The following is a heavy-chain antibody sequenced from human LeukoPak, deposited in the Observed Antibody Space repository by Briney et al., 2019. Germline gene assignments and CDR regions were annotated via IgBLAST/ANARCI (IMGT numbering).Heavy chain of an antibody. J-gene: IGHJ4*02. CDR1: GFTFSSYW. V-gene: IGHV3-74*01. Sequence: GGSLRFSCVPSGFTFSSYWMHWVSHAPGKGLEWVSRINSDGSFTSYADSVKARFTISRDNAKNTLYLQMNSLRADDTAVYYCSRGSGEFDYWGQGTLVTVSS. CDR3: SRGSGEFDY. D-gene: IGHD3-3*01. CDR2: INSDGSFT.